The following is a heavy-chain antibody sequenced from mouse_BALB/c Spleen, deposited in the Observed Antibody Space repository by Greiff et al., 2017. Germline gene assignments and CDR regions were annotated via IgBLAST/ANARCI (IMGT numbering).Heavy chain of an antibody. CDR3: TRSDYYGSSYGTFAY. D-gene: IGHD1-1*01. Sequence: VQLKHSGTVLARPGASVKMSCKASGYSFTSYWMHWVKQRPGQGLEWIGAIYPGNSDTSYNQKFKGKAKLTAVTSASTAYMELSSLTNEDSAVYYCTRSDYYGSSYGTFAYWGQGTLVTVSA. CDR1: GYSFTSYW. J-gene: IGHJ3*01. V-gene: IGHV1-5*01. CDR2: IYPGNSDT.